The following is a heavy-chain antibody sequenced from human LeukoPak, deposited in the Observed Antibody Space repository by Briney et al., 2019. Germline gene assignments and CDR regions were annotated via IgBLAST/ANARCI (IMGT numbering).Heavy chain of an antibody. CDR1: GFTFSSYW. CDR2: INSDGSST. CDR3: AKDPPRGSSDAFDI. V-gene: IGHV3-74*01. D-gene: IGHD2-2*01. Sequence: QAGGSLRLSCAASGFTFSSYWMHWVHQAPGKGLVWVSRINSDGSSTSYADSVKGRFTISRDNVKNTLYLQMDSLRAEDSAVYFCAKDPPRGSSDAFDIWGQGTRVTVSS. J-gene: IGHJ3*02.